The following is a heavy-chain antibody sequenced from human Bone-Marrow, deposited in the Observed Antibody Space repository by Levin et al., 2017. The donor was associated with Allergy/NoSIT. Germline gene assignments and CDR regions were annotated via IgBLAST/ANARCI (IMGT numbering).Heavy chain of an antibody. CDR1: GGSISSYY. V-gene: IGHV4-59*08. D-gene: IGHD6-19*01. J-gene: IGHJ4*02. CDR3: ARHYPHSSGNHYYFDY. CDR2: IHYSGNT. Sequence: SQTLSLPCTVSGGSISSYYWSWIRQPPGKGLEWIGYIHYSGNTNYNPSLKSRVTISVDTSENQFSLKLSSVTAADTAVYYCARHYPHSSGNHYYFDYWGQGTLVTVSS.